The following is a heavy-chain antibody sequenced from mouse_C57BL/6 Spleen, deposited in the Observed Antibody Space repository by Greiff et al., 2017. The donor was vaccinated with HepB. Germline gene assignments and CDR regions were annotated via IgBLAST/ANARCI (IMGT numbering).Heavy chain of an antibody. CDR1: GYTFTDYY. CDR3: ARGELLFDY. CDR2: IYPGSGNT. Sequence: VQLVESGAELVRPGASVKLSCKASGYTFTDYYINWVKQRPGQGLEWIARIYPGSGNTYYNEKFKGKATLTAEKSSSTAYMQLSSLTSEDSAVYFCARGELLFDYWGQGTTLTVSS. V-gene: IGHV1-76*01. J-gene: IGHJ2*01.